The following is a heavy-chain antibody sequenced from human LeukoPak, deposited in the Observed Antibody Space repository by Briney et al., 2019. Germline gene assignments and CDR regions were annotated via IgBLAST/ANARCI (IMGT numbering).Heavy chain of an antibody. CDR3: ARDGSGYDFRFFDY. V-gene: IGHV3-30*04. J-gene: IGHJ4*02. Sequence: GRSLRLSCAASGFTFSSYAMHRVRQAPGKGLEWVAVISYDGSNKYYADSVKGRFTISRDNSKNTLYLQMNSLRAEDTAVYYCARDGSGYDFRFFDYWGQGTLVTVSS. D-gene: IGHD5-12*01. CDR2: ISYDGSNK. CDR1: GFTFSSYA.